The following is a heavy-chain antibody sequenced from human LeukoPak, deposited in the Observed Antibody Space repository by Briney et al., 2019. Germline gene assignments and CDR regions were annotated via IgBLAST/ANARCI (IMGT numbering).Heavy chain of an antibody. V-gene: IGHV3-15*01. J-gene: IGHJ4*02. CDR1: GFAFSNAR. Sequence: GGSPRLSCAASGFAFSNARMSSVRQAPGKGLEWVGRIKSKTDGGTTDYAAPVKGRFTISRDDSKTTLYLQMNSLKTEDTAVYYCTTYDFWSGSSGGIDYWGQGTLVTVSS. CDR3: TTYDFWSGSSGGIDY. D-gene: IGHD3-3*01. CDR2: IKSKTDGGTT.